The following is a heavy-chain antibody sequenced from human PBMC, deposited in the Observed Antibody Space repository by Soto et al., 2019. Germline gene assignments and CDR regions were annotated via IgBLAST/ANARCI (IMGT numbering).Heavy chain of an antibody. Sequence: GGSLRLSCAASGFIFSSYAMHWVRQAPGKGLEWVAVMSYDGSNKYYADSVKGRFTISRDNSKNTLYLQMNSLRAEDTAVYYCARVRSSGWYGNHYYGMDVWGQGTTVTVSS. CDR3: ARVRSSGWYGNHYYGMDV. J-gene: IGHJ6*02. D-gene: IGHD6-19*01. CDR1: GFIFSSYA. CDR2: MSYDGSNK. V-gene: IGHV3-30*03.